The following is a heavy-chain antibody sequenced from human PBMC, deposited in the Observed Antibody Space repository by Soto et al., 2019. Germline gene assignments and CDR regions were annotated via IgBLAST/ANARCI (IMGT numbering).Heavy chain of an antibody. CDR1: GFTFSSYS. J-gene: IGHJ6*02. D-gene: IGHD3-10*01. CDR3: ARDLRSGVWFGELLRYGMDV. Sequence: GGSLRLSCAASGFTFSSYSMNSFRQAPGKGLEWVSSISSSSSYIYYADSVKGRFTISRDNAKNSLYLQMNSLRAEDTAVYYCARDLRSGVWFGELLRYGMDVWGQGTTVTVSS. V-gene: IGHV3-21*01. CDR2: ISSSSSYI.